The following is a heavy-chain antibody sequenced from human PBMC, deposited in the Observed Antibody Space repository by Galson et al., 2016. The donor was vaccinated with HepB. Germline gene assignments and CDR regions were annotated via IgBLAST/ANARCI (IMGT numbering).Heavy chain of an antibody. J-gene: IGHJ4*02. CDR1: GFTFSSYA. CDR2: ISGSGGSA. V-gene: IGHV3-23*01. D-gene: IGHD3-3*01. Sequence: SLRLSCAASGFTFSSYAMSWVRQAPGKGLEWVSSISGSGGSAYYADSVKGRFTISRDNSKNTLCLQMNSLRVEDTAVYYCAKSLTIFGVVINYFDYWGQGTLVTVSS. CDR3: AKSLTIFGVVINYFDY.